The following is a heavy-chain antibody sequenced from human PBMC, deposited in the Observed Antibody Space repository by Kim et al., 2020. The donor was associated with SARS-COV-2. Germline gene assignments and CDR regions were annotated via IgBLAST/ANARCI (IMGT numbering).Heavy chain of an antibody. Sequence: GGSLRLSCAASGFTFSSYAMSWVRQAPGKGLEWVSAISGSGGSTYYADSVKGRFTISRDNSKNTLYLQMNSLRAEDTAVYYCAKGEVTIAAPAPETYYYYYYGMDVWGQGTTVTVSS. CDR1: GFTFSSYA. V-gene: IGHV3-23*01. CDR2: ISGSGGST. D-gene: IGHD2-15*01. J-gene: IGHJ6*02. CDR3: AKGEVTIAAPAPETYYYYYYGMDV.